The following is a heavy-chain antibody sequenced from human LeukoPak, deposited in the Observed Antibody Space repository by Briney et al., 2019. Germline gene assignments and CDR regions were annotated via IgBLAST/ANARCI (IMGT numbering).Heavy chain of an antibody. Sequence: ASVKVSCKASGYSFTTYYIHWVRQAPGQGLEWMGIISPSGGSTSYAQKFQGRVTMTRDTSTSTVYMELSSLRSEDTAVYYCTRTYYYDSSGYYYGRDAFDIWGQGTMVTVSS. V-gene: IGHV1-46*01. CDR2: ISPSGGST. CDR3: TRTYYYDSSGYYYGRDAFDI. D-gene: IGHD3-22*01. J-gene: IGHJ3*02. CDR1: GYSFTTYY.